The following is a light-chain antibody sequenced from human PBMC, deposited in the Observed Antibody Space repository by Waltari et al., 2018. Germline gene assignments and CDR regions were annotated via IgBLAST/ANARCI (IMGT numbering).Light chain of an antibody. V-gene: IGLV2-14*03. J-gene: IGLJ2*01. CDR3: SANTINTNVVV. CDR2: DVT. Sequence: QSALTQPASVSGAPGQSIIISCTRSSSDVGGNNYFSWYQQHPGTAPKLLIYDVTSRPSGVSDRFSGSKSGNTASLTISGLQTEDEADYYGSANTINTNVVVFGGGTKLTVL. CDR1: SSDVGGNNY.